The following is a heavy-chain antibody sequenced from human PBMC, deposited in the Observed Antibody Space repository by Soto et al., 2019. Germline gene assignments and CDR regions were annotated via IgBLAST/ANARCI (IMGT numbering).Heavy chain of an antibody. V-gene: IGHV1-69*01. CDR1: GGTFSSYD. CDR2: IIPIFGTA. D-gene: IGHD2-21*01. J-gene: IGHJ6*02. CDR3: ARVRIATTLFYYYYGMDV. Sequence: QVQLVQSGAEVKKPGSSVKVSCKGSGGTFSSYDIRWVRQAPGQGLEWMGWIIPIFGTANYAQKFQGRVTITADESTSTDYMELSSMRSEDTAVYYCARVRIATTLFYYYYGMDVWCQGTTVTVTS.